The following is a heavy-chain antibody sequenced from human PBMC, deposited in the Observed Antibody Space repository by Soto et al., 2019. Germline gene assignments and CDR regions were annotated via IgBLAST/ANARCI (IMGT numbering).Heavy chain of an antibody. CDR3: ARVAGYSSGWRQEY. V-gene: IGHV3-74*01. CDR1: GFTFSSYW. J-gene: IGHJ4*02. Sequence: EVQLVESGGGLVQPGGSLRLSCAASGFTFSSYWMHWVRQAPGKGLVWVSRINSDGSSISYADSVKGRFTISRDNAKNTLYLQMNSLRVGDTAVYYCARVAGYSSGWRQEYWGQGTLVAVSS. D-gene: IGHD6-19*01. CDR2: INSDGSSI.